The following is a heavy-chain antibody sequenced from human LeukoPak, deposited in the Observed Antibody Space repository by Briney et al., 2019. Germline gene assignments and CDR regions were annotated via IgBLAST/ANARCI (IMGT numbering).Heavy chain of an antibody. CDR3: ARDIVVVPAAIRGYYYGMDV. Sequence: ASVKVSCKASGYTFTSYGISWVRQAPGQELEWMGWISAYNGNTNYAQKLQGRVTMTTDTSTSTAYMELRSLRSDDTAVYYCARDIVVVPAAIRGYYYGMDVWGQGTTVTVSS. D-gene: IGHD2-2*02. CDR2: ISAYNGNT. CDR1: GYTFTSYG. J-gene: IGHJ6*02. V-gene: IGHV1-18*01.